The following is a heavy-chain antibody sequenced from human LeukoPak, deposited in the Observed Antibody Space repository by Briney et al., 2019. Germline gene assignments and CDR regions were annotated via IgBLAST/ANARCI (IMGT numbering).Heavy chain of an antibody. J-gene: IGHJ6*03. CDR3: ARVGIRFLEWLSPGGYYYMDV. CDR1: GYTFTSYY. V-gene: IGHV1-46*03. Sequence: ASVKVSCKASGYTFTSYYMHWVRQAPGQGLEWMGIINPSGGSTSYEQKFQGRGTMTRDPSTSTVYMELSSLRSEDTAVYYCARVGIRFLEWLSPGGYYYMDVWGKGTTVTVSS. CDR2: INPSGGST. D-gene: IGHD3-3*01.